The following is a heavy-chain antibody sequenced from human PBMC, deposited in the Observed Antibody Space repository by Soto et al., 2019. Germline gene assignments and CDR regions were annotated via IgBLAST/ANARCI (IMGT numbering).Heavy chain of an antibody. CDR2: IDPSDSST. Sequence: PGASLKISCKASGYTFTSYWITWVRQMPGKGLEWMGRIDPSDSSTKYSPSFQGHVTISTDKSITTAHLQWTSLKVSDTAIYYCAATGYTYGYHFDHWGQGTQVTVS. V-gene: IGHV5-10-1*01. CDR1: GYTFTSYW. D-gene: IGHD5-18*01. J-gene: IGHJ4*02. CDR3: AATGYTYGYHFDH.